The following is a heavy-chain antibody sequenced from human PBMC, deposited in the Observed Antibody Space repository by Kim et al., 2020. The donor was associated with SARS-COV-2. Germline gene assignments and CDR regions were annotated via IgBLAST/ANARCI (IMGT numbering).Heavy chain of an antibody. J-gene: IGHJ4*02. V-gene: IGHV3-48*03. D-gene: IGHD3-22*01. CDR1: GFTFSSYE. Sequence: GGSLRLSCAASGFTFSSYEMNWVRQAPGKGLEWVSYISSSGSTIYYADSVKGRFTISRDNAKNSLYLQMNSLRAEDTAVYYCARGEYYYDSSGYYCFDYWGQGTLVTVSS. CDR2: ISSSGSTI. CDR3: ARGEYYYDSSGYYCFDY.